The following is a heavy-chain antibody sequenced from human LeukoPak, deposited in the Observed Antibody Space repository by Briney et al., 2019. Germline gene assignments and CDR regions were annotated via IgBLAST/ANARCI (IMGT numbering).Heavy chain of an antibody. D-gene: IGHD3-10*01. CDR1: GGSISSYD. CDR3: ARDRGFEGIDY. V-gene: IGHV4-4*08. J-gene: IGHJ4*02. Sequence: SETLSLTCTVSGGSISSYDWSWIRQPPGRGLEWIGNIYSSETTNYNPSLKSRVTISVDTSRNQCSLKLSSVTAADTAVYYCARDRGFEGIDYWGQGTLVTVSS. CDR2: IYSSETT.